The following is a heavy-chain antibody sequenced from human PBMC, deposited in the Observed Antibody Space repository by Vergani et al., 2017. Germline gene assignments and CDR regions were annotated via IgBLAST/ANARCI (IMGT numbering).Heavy chain of an antibody. Sequence: QVQLVQSGAEVKKPGSSVKVSCKASGGTFSSYAISWVRQAPGQGLEWMGGIIPIFGTANYAQKFQRRATITADESTSTAYMELSSLRSEDTAVYYCASGKVGATYFGWFDPWGQGTLVTVSS. V-gene: IGHV1-69*01. CDR3: ASGKVGATYFGWFDP. D-gene: IGHD1-26*01. CDR2: IIPIFGTA. CDR1: GGTFSSYA. J-gene: IGHJ5*02.